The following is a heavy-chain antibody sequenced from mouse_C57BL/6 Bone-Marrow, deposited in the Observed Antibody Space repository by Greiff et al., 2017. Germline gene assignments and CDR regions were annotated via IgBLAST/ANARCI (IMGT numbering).Heavy chain of an antibody. CDR2: INPSSGYT. V-gene: IGHV1-4*01. Sequence: QVHVKQSGAELARPGASVKMSCKASGYTFTSYTMHWVKQRPGQGLEWIGYINPSSGYTKYNQKFKDKATLTADKSSSTAYMQLSSLTSEDSAVYYCARDYGSSYLWYFDVWGTGTTVTVSS. D-gene: IGHD1-1*01. CDR3: ARDYGSSYLWYFDV. CDR1: GYTFTSYT. J-gene: IGHJ1*03.